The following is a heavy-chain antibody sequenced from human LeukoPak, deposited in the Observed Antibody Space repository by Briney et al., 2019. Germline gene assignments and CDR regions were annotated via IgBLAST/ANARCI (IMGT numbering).Heavy chain of an antibody. CDR1: GYTLIIYL. D-gene: IGHD3-22*01. CDR2: INPSGGST. CDR3: ARSRGIVYNNGFDP. J-gene: IGHJ5*02. V-gene: IGHV1-46*01. Sequence: ASALKDSCKAAGYTLIIYLMHWLRQTPGKGGEGMGLINPSGGSTSYAQKFQGRVTMTTDMSTSTVYMELSSLRSEDTAVYYCARSRGIVYNNGFDPWGQGTLVTVSS.